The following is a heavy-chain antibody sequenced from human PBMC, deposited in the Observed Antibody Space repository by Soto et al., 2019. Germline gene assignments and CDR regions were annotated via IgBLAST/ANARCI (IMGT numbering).Heavy chain of an antibody. CDR1: GGSISSGGYY. Sequence: SETLSLTCTVSGGSISSGGYYWSWIRQHPGKGLEWIGYIYYSGNTYYNPSLKSRVTISEDTSKNQFSLKLSSVTAADTAVYYCARATYYYDSSGYSDRVLDYWGQGTLVTSPQ. D-gene: IGHD3-22*01. CDR2: IYYSGNT. CDR3: ARATYYYDSSGYSDRVLDY. V-gene: IGHV4-31*03. J-gene: IGHJ4*02.